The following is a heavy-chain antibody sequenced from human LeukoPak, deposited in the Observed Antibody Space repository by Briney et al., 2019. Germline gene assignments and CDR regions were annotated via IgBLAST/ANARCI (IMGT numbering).Heavy chain of an antibody. Sequence: GGSLRLSCAASGFTFSSYSMNWVRQAPGKGLEWVSSISSSSSYIYYADSVKGRFTISRDNAKNSLYLQMNSLRAEDTAVYYCAREDSSWYLGLFDYWGQGTLVTVSS. CDR3: AREDSSWYLGLFDY. CDR2: ISSSSSYI. V-gene: IGHV3-21*01. J-gene: IGHJ4*02. CDR1: GFTFSSYS. D-gene: IGHD6-13*01.